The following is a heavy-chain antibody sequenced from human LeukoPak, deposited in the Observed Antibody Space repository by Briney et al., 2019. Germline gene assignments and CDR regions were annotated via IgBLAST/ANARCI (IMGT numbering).Heavy chain of an antibody. CDR1: VLTFSDYY. CDR2: ISSSRDHT. V-gene: IGHV3-11*06. D-gene: IGHD6-13*01. Sequence: GGSLRLSCAASVLTFSDYYMRWIRRAPEKGVEWVLYISSSRDHTNYADSVRGRFTIPRDNANNSLYLQMNSLRSEDTAVYYCARPPYSSSWDPGWFDPWGQGTLITVSS. CDR3: ARPPYSSSWDPGWFDP. J-gene: IGHJ5*02.